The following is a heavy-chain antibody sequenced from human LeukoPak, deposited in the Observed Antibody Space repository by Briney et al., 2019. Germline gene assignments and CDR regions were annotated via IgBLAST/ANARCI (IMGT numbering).Heavy chain of an antibody. CDR3: ARRPGTNEYYYYYMDV. J-gene: IGHJ6*03. CDR2: INHSGST. Sequence: SETLSLTCAVYGGSFSGYYWSWIRQPPGKGLEWIGEINHSGSTNYNPSLKSRVTISVGTSKNQFSLKLSSVTAADTAVYYCARRPGTNEYYYYYMDVWGKGTTVTVSS. V-gene: IGHV4-34*01. CDR1: GGSFSGYY. D-gene: IGHD1-1*01.